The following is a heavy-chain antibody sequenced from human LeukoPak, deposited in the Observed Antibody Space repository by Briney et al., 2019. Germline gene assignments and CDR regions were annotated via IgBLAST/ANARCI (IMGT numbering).Heavy chain of an antibody. J-gene: IGHJ4*02. V-gene: IGHV3-66*01. CDR2: LYSGGSK. CDR3: ARGPSTGELDY. Sequence: GGSLRLSCSVSGFTVGSKYMTWVRQAPGKGLEWVSILYSGGSKYYADSVKGRFTISRDDSKNTLYLQMNGLRAEDTATYYCARGPSTGELDYWGQGALVTVAS. CDR1: GFTVGSKY. D-gene: IGHD7-27*01.